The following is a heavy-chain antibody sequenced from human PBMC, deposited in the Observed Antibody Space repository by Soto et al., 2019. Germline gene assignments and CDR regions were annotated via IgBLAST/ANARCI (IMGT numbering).Heavy chain of an antibody. CDR2: IYYSGST. V-gene: IGHV4-59*12. CDR3: ARDRLLWFGEFLI. J-gene: IGHJ3*02. CDR1: GCSISSYY. D-gene: IGHD3-10*01. Sequence: SEILSLTCTVSGCSISSYYWSWIRQHPGKGLEWIGYIYYSGSTYYNPSLKSRVTISIDTSKNQFSLKLSSVTAADTAVYYCARDRLLWFGEFLIWGQGTMVTVSS.